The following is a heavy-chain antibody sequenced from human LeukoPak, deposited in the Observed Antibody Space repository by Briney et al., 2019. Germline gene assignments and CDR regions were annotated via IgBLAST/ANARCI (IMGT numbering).Heavy chain of an antibody. Sequence: GGSLRLSCAASQFTFSDYWMHWVRQAPGKGLVWVSRINSDGSSTSYADSVKGRFTISRDNAKNTLYLQMNSLRAEDTAVYYCARAVCDYVWGSYRYPFDYWGQGTLVTVSS. CDR3: ARAVCDYVWGSYRYPFDY. CDR2: INSDGSST. J-gene: IGHJ4*02. CDR1: QFTFSDYW. V-gene: IGHV3-74*01. D-gene: IGHD3-16*02.